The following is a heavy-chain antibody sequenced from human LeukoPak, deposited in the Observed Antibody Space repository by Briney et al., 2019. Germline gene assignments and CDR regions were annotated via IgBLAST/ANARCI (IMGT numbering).Heavy chain of an antibody. D-gene: IGHD1-26*01. Sequence: ASVKVSCKASGNTFSNYGISWVRQAPGQGLEWMGWISTFNGNTNYAQKFQGRVTMTTDASTSTVYMELRSLRSDDTAVYYCARDMSYSGSYFLPMYWGQGTLVTVSS. CDR1: GNTFSNYG. V-gene: IGHV1-18*01. J-gene: IGHJ4*02. CDR3: ARDMSYSGSYFLPMY. CDR2: ISTFNGNT.